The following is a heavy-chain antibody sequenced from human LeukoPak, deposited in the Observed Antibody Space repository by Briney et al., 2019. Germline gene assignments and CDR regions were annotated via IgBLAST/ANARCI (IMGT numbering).Heavy chain of an antibody. V-gene: IGHV3-48*02. J-gene: IGHJ5*02. CDR3: TKLGNYWADGYYWADGS. D-gene: IGHD5-24*01. CDR2: NRSMSTTI. Sequence: GGSLSLSCAASGLTFRNYGMTWVREAPGKGLEWVSDNRSMSTTIFYADSVKGRFSISRYDAQNSLDLQMSSLRDDDTSMYYCTKLGNYWADGYYWADGSWGQGTLVTVSS. CDR1: GLTFRNYG.